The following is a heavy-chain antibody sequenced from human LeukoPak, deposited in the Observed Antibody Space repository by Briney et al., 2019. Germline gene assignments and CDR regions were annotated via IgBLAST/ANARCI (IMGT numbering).Heavy chain of an antibody. D-gene: IGHD3-22*01. J-gene: IGHJ6*02. CDR2: INDYTGNT. CDR3: ARGRIAKIVVVHSFHYGMDV. V-gene: IGHV4-34*01. CDR1: GGSFTDYF. Sequence: PSETLSLTRDVFGGSFTDYFWTWIRQSPGKGLEWIGEINDYTGNTNYNPSLNSRVSISLEKSKNQFSLELRSVTAADTAVYYCARGRIAKIVVVHSFHYGMDVWGQGTTVTVSS.